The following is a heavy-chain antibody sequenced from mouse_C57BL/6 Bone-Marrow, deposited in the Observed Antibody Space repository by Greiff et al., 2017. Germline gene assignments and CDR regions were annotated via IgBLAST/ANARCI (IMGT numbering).Heavy chain of an antibody. D-gene: IGHD1-1*01. V-gene: IGHV1-55*01. Sequence: QVQLQQPGAELVKPGASVKMSCKASGYTFTSYWITWVKQRPGQGLEWIGDIYPGSGSTNYNDKFKSKATLTVDTSSITAYMQLSSLTSEDSAVYYCAREEPYYGSGMDYWGQGTSVTVSS. CDR1: GYTFTSYW. CDR2: IYPGSGST. J-gene: IGHJ4*01. CDR3: AREEPYYGSGMDY.